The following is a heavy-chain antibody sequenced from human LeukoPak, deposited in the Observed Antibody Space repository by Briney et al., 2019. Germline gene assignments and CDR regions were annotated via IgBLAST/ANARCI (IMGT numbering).Heavy chain of an antibody. CDR3: ARGSYDTPSFDY. D-gene: IGHD1-26*01. V-gene: IGHV4-30-4*08. Sequence: SETLSLTCTVSGGSISSGDYYWSWIRQPPGKGREWIGYIYYSGSTYYNPSLKSRVTISVDTSKNQSSLKLSSVTAADTAVYYCARGSYDTPSFDYWGQGTLVTVSS. CDR1: GGSISSGDYY. CDR2: IYYSGST. J-gene: IGHJ4*02.